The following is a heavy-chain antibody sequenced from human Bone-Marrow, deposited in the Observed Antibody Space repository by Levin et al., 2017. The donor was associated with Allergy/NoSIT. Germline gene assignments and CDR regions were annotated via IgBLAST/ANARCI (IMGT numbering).Heavy chain of an antibody. J-gene: IGHJ4*02. Sequence: GESLKISCAASGFTFSSYAMTWVRQVPGKGMEWVSGISPRGDSTYYADSVKGRFTISRDNSKKTLYVQMNSLRVEDTAVYYCAKDWEGKSGASGYWGQGTLVTVSS. CDR1: GFTFSSYA. V-gene: IGHV3-23*01. D-gene: IGHD1-26*01. CDR2: ISPRGDST. CDR3: AKDWEGKSGASGY.